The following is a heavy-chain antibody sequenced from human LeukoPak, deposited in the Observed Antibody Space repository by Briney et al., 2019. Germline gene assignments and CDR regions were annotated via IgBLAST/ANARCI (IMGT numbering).Heavy chain of an antibody. J-gene: IGHJ4*02. CDR1: GFTFSSYA. CDR3: ARGIAVAARFDY. D-gene: IGHD6-19*01. Sequence: KTGGSLRLSCAASGFTFSSYAMNWVRQAPGKGLEWVSSISSSSSYIYYADSVKGRFTISRDNAKNSLYLQMNSLRAEDTAVYYCARGIAVAARFDYWGQGTLVTVSS. V-gene: IGHV3-21*01. CDR2: ISSSSSYI.